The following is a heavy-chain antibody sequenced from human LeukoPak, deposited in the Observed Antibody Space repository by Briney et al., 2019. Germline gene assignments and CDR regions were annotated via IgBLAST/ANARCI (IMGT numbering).Heavy chain of an antibody. CDR2: IYTSGST. J-gene: IGHJ6*03. V-gene: IGHV4-4*07. CDR3: ARESGYPPYYYYYYMDV. D-gene: IGHD3-3*01. Sequence: SETLSLTCTVSGGSISSYYWSWIRQPAGKGLEWIGRIYTSGSTNYNPSLKSRVTMSVDTSKNQFSLKLSSVTAADTAVYYCARESGYPPYYYYYYMDVWRKVTTVTVSS. CDR1: GGSISSYY.